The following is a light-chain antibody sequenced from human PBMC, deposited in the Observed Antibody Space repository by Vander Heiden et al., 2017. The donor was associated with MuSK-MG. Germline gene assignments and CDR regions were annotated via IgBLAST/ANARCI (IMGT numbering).Light chain of an antibody. V-gene: IGKV1-5*02. CDR2: EAS. J-gene: IGKJ1*01. CDR3: QEYKNFSPT. CDR1: QSVDRY. Sequence: DIQMTQSPSDLSASVGDRVTILCRASQSVDRYLAWYQQKPGKAPKVLIYEASRLESGVPSRFSGSGSGTEFTLTITSLQPDDFATYYCQEYKNFSPTFGQGTKVEVK.